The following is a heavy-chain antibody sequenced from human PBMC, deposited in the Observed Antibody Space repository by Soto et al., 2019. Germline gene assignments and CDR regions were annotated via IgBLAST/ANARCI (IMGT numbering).Heavy chain of an antibody. J-gene: IGHJ4*02. CDR2: IIPIFGTA. D-gene: IGHD6-13*01. V-gene: IGHV1-69*12. CDR1: GGTFSSYA. CDR3: ARDVIAAAGTAG. Sequence: QVQLVQSGAEVKKPGSSVKVSCKASGGTFSSYAISWVRQAPGQGLEWMGGIIPIFGTANYAQKFQGRVTICAAXSTSPAYMKLSSLRSEDTAVYYCARDVIAAAGTAGWGQGTLVTVSS.